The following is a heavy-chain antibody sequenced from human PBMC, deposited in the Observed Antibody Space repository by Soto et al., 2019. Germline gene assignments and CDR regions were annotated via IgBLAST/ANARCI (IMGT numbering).Heavy chain of an antibody. Sequence: QVQLVQSGAEVKKPGASVTVSCEASGYTCTNYGFSGVRQAPGQGLEWMGWISGYNANTKYAEKFQNRVTMTTDTSTNTAHMELRSLRSDDTAVYYCAREGQAPYYYYGMDVWGQGTAVTVSS. J-gene: IGHJ6*02. V-gene: IGHV1-18*01. CDR2: ISGYNANT. CDR1: GYTCTNYG. CDR3: AREGQAPYYYYGMDV.